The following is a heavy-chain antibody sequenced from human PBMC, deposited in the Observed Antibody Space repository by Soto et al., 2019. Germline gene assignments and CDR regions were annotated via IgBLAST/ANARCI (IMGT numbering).Heavy chain of an antibody. J-gene: IGHJ6*02. D-gene: IGHD3-9*01. Sequence: PSETLSLTCAVYGGSFRGYYWSWIRQPPGKGLEWIGEINHSGSTNYNPSLKSRVTISVDTSKNQFSLKLSSVTAADTAVYYCARVTGPLRYFDWPRSGYGMDVWGQGTTVTVSS. CDR2: INHSGST. CDR3: ARVTGPLRYFDWPRSGYGMDV. V-gene: IGHV4-34*01. CDR1: GGSFRGYY.